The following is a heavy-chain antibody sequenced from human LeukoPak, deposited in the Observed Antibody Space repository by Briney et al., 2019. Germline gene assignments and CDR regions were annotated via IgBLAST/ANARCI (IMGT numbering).Heavy chain of an antibody. J-gene: IGHJ6*03. V-gene: IGHV4-59*12. D-gene: IGHD4-11*01. CDR1: GGSISSYY. CDR3: ARDNTVMSYYYYMDV. Sequence: PSETLSLTCTVSGGSISSYYWSWIRQPPGKGLEWIGYIYYSGSTNYNPSLKSRVTISVDTSKNQFSLKLSSVTAADTAVYYCARDNTVMSYYYYMDVWGKGTTVTVSS. CDR2: IYYSGST.